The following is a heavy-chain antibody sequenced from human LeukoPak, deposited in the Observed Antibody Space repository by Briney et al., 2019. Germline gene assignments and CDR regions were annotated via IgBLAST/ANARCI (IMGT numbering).Heavy chain of an antibody. Sequence: VASVKVSCKATGYTFTSYGISWVRQAPGQGLEWMGWISAYNGNTNYAQKLQGRVTMTTDTSTSTAYMELRSLRSDDTAVYYCARETYDYVWGSYRYTLSFDYWGQGTLVTVSS. V-gene: IGHV1-18*01. J-gene: IGHJ4*02. D-gene: IGHD3-16*02. CDR3: ARETYDYVWGSYRYTLSFDY. CDR1: GYTFTSYG. CDR2: ISAYNGNT.